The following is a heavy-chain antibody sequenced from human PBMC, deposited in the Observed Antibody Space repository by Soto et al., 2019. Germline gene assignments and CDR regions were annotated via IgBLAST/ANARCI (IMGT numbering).Heavy chain of an antibody. CDR2: IYPGDSDT. J-gene: IGHJ6*02. V-gene: IGHV5-51*01. D-gene: IGHD3-22*01. Sequence: GESLKISCKGSGYSFTNYRIAWVRQMPGKGLEWMGIIYPGDSDTRYSPYFQGQVTISADKSISTAYLQWSSLKASDTAMYYCARNYDSSGFSYGMDVWGQGTTVTVSS. CDR3: ARNYDSSGFSYGMDV. CDR1: GYSFTNYR.